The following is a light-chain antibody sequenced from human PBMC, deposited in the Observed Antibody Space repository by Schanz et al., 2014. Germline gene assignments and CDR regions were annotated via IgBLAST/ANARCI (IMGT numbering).Light chain of an antibody. V-gene: IGLV2-14*01. CDR3: SSYASSRTVI. J-gene: IGLJ2*01. CDR2: GAS. CDR1: SSDVGTFNY. Sequence: QSALTQPASVSGSPGQSITLSCTGTSSDVGTFNYVSWYQQSPGKAPKLMIYGASNRPSGVSNRLSGSKSGNTASLTISGLQAEDEADYYCSSYASSRTVIFGGGTKLTVL.